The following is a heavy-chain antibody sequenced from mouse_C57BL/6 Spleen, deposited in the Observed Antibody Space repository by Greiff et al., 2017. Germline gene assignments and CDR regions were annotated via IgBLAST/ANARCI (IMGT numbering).Heavy chain of an antibody. D-gene: IGHD1-1*01. CDR3: ARRYYYGSSGYFDV. CDR1: GYTFTSYW. CDR2: IDPSDSYT. V-gene: IGHV1-69*01. Sequence: QVQLQQPGAELVMPGASVKLSCKASGYTFTSYWMHWVKQRPGQGLEWIGEIDPSDSYTNYNQKFKGKSTLTVDKSSSTAYMQLSSLTSEDSAVYYCARRYYYGSSGYFDVWGTGTTVTVSS. J-gene: IGHJ1*03.